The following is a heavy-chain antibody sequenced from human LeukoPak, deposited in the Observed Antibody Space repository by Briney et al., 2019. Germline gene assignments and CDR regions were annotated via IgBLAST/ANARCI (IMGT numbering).Heavy chain of an antibody. J-gene: IGHJ5*02. CDR3: ARYSWSASTPGSWFDP. D-gene: IGHD2-15*01. CDR2: IYNNGNN. Sequence: SETLSLTCTVSGGSVSSYFWSWIRQPPGKGLEWIGYIYNNGNNNYNPSLKSRISISVDTSKNQISPKLSSVTAADTALYYCARYSWSASTPGSWFDPWGQGTLVTVSS. V-gene: IGHV4-59*08. CDR1: GGSVSSYF.